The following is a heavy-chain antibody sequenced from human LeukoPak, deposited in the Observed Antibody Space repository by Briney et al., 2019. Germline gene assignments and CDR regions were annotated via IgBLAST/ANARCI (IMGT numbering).Heavy chain of an antibody. CDR3: TRGGSYGDF. CDR2: MKSDGSSR. J-gene: IGHJ4*02. D-gene: IGHD3-16*01. CDR1: GFTFRSYW. V-gene: IGHV3-74*01. Sequence: PGGSLRLSCEASGFTFRSYWMHWVRQAPGRGLVWVSSMKSDGSSRRYADSVKGRFTISRDNTKNTLYLQMSSLIAADTAVYYCTRGGSYGDFWGQGTLVTVSS.